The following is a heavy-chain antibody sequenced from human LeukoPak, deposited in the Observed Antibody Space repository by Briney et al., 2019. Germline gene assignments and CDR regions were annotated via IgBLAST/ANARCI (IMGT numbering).Heavy chain of an antibody. V-gene: IGHV3-30*02. CDR1: GFTFSSYG. CDR3: ARAAMVRGVIIIWDYYYGMDV. J-gene: IGHJ6*02. D-gene: IGHD3-10*01. Sequence: GGSLRLSCAASGFTFSSYGMHWVRQAPGKGLEWVAFIRYDGSNKYYADSVKGRFTISRDNSKNTLYLQMNSLRAEDTAVYYCARAAMVRGVIIIWDYYYGMDVWGQGTTVTVSS. CDR2: IRYDGSNK.